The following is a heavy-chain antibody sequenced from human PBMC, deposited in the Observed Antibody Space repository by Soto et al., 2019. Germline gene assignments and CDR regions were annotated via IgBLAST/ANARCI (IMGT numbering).Heavy chain of an antibody. CDR3: ARAVMITFGGVIKVWFDP. CDR1: GGSISSGGYS. Sequence: SETLSLTCAVSGGSISSGGYSWRWIRQPPGKGLEWIGYIYHSGSTYYNPSLKSRVTISVDRSKNQFSLKLSSVTAADTAVYYCARAVMITFGGVIKVWFDPWGQGTLVTVSS. D-gene: IGHD3-16*02. CDR2: IYHSGST. J-gene: IGHJ5*02. V-gene: IGHV4-30-2*01.